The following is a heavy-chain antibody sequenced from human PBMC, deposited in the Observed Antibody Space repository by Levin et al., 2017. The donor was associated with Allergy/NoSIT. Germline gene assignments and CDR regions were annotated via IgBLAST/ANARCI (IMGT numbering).Heavy chain of an antibody. Sequence: GESLKISCAASGFTFSSYAMHWVRQAPGKGLEWVAVISYDGSNKYYADSVKGRFTISRDNSKNTLYLQMNSLRAEDTAVYYCARDGPMIVVDYYFDYWGQGTLVTVSS. CDR2: ISYDGSNK. J-gene: IGHJ4*02. CDR1: GFTFSSYA. D-gene: IGHD3-22*01. V-gene: IGHV3-30-3*01. CDR3: ARDGPMIVVDYYFDY.